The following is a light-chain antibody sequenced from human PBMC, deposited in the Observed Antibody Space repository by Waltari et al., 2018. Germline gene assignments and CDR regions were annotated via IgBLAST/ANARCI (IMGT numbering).Light chain of an antibody. V-gene: IGKV1D-16*01. J-gene: IGKJ4*01. CDR2: TIS. Sequence: DIEMTQSPSSLSASVGDRVTITCRASQVNTRWLAWYQQKPGKAPKSLISTISTLQTGVPSRFSGSGSGTEFTLTISSLQPEDFATYYCQQYTSYPLTFGGGTKVEIK. CDR3: QQYTSYPLT. CDR1: QVNTRW.